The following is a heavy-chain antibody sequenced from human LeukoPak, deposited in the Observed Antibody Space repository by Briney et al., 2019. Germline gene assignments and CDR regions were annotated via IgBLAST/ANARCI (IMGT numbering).Heavy chain of an antibody. V-gene: IGHV4-34*01. CDR3: ARRNLGYCNSTSCHYYCYYYMDV. CDR1: GGSFSGYY. CDR2: INHSGST. Sequence: SETLSLTCTVYGGSFSGYYWSWIRQPPGKGLEWIGEINHSGSTNYNPSLKSRVIISVDTSKNQFSLKLSSVTAADTAVYYCARRNLGYCNSTSCHYYCYYYMDVWGKGTTVTVSS. D-gene: IGHD2-2*01. J-gene: IGHJ6*03.